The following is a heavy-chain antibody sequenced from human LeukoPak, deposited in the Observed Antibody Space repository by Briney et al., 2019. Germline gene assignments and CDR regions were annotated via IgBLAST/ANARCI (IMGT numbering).Heavy chain of an antibody. D-gene: IGHD6-19*01. CDR2: IYSGGST. CDR3: ARGISYLYSSGWYYDY. Sequence: GGSLRLSCAASGFTVSSDYMSWVRQAPGKGLEWVSVIYSGGSTYYADSVKGRFTISRDNSKNTLYLQMNSLRAEDTAVYYCARGISYLYSSGWYYDYWGQGTLVTVSS. V-gene: IGHV3-66*01. CDR1: GFTVSSDY. J-gene: IGHJ4*02.